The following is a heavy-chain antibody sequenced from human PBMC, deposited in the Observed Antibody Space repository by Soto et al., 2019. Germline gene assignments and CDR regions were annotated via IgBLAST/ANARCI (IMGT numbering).Heavy chain of an antibody. D-gene: IGHD3-3*01. V-gene: IGHV1-69*13. Sequence: SVKVSCKASGGTFSSYAISWVRQAPGQGLEWMGGIIPIFGTANYAQKFQGRVTITADESTSTAYMELSSLRSEDTAVYYCAXEVPHLEWXSPFDPWGQGTLVTVSS. CDR2: IIPIFGTA. CDR1: GGTFSSYA. CDR3: AXEVPHLEWXSPFDP. J-gene: IGHJ5*02.